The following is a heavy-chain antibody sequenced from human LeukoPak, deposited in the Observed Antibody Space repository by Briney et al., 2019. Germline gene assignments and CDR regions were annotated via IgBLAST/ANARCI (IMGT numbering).Heavy chain of an antibody. CDR2: IYPRDGST. CDR1: GYSFTINY. Sequence: ASVKVSCKVSGYSFTINYIHWVRQAPGQGLEWMGMIYPRDGSTSYAQRFQDRVTVTRDTSTSTVHMELSGLRSEDTAVYYCARDQEGFDYWGQGTLVTVSS. V-gene: IGHV1-46*01. J-gene: IGHJ4*02. CDR3: ARDQEGFDY.